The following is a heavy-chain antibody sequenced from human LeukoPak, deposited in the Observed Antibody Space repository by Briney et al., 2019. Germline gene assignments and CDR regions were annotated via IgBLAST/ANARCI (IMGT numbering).Heavy chain of an antibody. J-gene: IGHJ4*02. CDR1: GFTFSSYW. Sequence: GGSLRLSCAASGFTFSSYWMSWMRQAPGKGLEWVANIKHDGNEEYYVDSVKGRFTISRDNAKNSLYLQLNSLRVEDTAVYYCKSGGAAPGSFDYWGQGTLVTVSP. CDR3: KSGGAAPGSFDY. D-gene: IGHD1-1*01. CDR2: IKHDGNEE. V-gene: IGHV3-7*01.